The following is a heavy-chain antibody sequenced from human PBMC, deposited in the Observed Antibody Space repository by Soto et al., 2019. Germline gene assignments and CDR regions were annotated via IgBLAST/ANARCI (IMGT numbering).Heavy chain of an antibody. CDR2: ISAYDGNT. D-gene: IGHD1-26*01. CDR1: GYTFTNYG. CDR3: AREWMGSTSY. J-gene: IGHJ4*02. V-gene: IGHV1-18*04. Sequence: ASVKVSCKASGYTFTNYGITWVRQAPGQGLEWMGWISAYDGNTNYAQNFQGRVTMTTDTSTSTAYMELRSLRSDDTAVYHCAREWMGSTSYWGQGTLVTVSS.